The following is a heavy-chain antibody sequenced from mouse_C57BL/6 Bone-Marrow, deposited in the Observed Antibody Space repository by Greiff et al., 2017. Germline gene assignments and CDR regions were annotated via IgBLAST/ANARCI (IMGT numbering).Heavy chain of an antibody. CDR1: GYTFTSYW. CDR3: ARTTFYDGYYVPFAY. CDR2: IHPNSGST. V-gene: IGHV1-64*01. Sequence: VQLQQPGAELVKPGASVKLSCKASGYTFTSYWMHWVKQRPGQGLEWIGMIHPNSGSTNYNEKFKSKATLTVDKSSSTAYMQLSSLTSEDSAVYYCARTTFYDGYYVPFAYWGQGTLVTVSA. D-gene: IGHD2-3*01. J-gene: IGHJ3*01.